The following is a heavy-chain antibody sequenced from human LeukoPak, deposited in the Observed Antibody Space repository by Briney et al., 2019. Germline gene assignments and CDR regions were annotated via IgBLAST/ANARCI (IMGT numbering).Heavy chain of an antibody. J-gene: IGHJ4*02. Sequence: PGGSLRLSCAASGFTFSSYWMSWVRQAPGKGLEWVANIKQDGSEKYYVDSVKGRLTISRDNAKNSLYLQMNSLRAEDTAVYYCARGPLWFGELSLDYWGQGTLVTVSS. V-gene: IGHV3-7*04. CDR1: GFTFSSYW. CDR2: IKQDGSEK. CDR3: ARGPLWFGELSLDY. D-gene: IGHD3-10*01.